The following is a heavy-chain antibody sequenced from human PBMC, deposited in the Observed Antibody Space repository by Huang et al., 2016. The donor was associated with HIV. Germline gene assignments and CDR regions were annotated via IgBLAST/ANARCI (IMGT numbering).Heavy chain of an antibody. CDR2: MNPNTGNT. CDR3: ARSAYGDLDY. V-gene: IGHV1-8*02. Sequence: QVHLVQSGAEVKKPGASVKVPCKASGYTFTNYDINWVRQAPGRGPEWRGVMNPNTGNTGFAKSFQGRVTMTRKTSITTAYIELTSLTSEDTAVYYCARSAYGDLDYWGLGTLVIVSS. CDR1: GYTFTNYD. J-gene: IGHJ4*02. D-gene: IGHD4-17*01.